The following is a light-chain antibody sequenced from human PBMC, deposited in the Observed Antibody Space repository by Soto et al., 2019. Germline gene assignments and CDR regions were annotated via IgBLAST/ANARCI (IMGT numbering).Light chain of an antibody. CDR2: GAS. CDR3: QQSYSTPLT. Sequence: DIQMAQSPSSLSASVGDRVTITCRASQSISSYLNWYQQKPGKAPNLLIYGASSLESGVPSRFSGSGSGTEFTLTISSLQPEDFATYYCQQSYSTPLTFGGGTKV. CDR1: QSISSY. J-gene: IGKJ4*01. V-gene: IGKV1-39*01.